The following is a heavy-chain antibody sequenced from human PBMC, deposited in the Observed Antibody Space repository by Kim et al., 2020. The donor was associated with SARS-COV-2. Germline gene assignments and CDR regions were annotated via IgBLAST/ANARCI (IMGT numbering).Heavy chain of an antibody. CDR1: GGSITNISW. CDR2: IHHRGNT. CDR3: TRLLTANGNYCRFDS. Sequence: SETLSLTCAVSGGSITNISWWSWVRQPPGKGLEWIGEIHHRGNTNYNPTLKSRVTMSVDKSKNQFSLRLSSVTAADTAVYYCTRLLTANGNYCRFDSWGQGTLATGS. D-gene: IGHD1-26*01. J-gene: IGHJ4*02. V-gene: IGHV4-4*02.